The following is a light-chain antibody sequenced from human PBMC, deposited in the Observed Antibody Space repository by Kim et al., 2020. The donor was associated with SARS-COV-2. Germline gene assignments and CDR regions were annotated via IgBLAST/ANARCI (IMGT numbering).Light chain of an antibody. CDR3: AAWDDTLSGSV. Sequence: QSALTQSPSASGTPGRRVTISCSGSDSNIGSQTVYWYQQFPGTAPKLLIYRNNQRPSGVPDRFSGSKSGTSASLAITGLRSEDEADYYCAAWDDTLSGSVFGGGTQLTVL. CDR1: DSNIGSQT. CDR2: RNN. J-gene: IGLJ2*01. V-gene: IGLV1-47*01.